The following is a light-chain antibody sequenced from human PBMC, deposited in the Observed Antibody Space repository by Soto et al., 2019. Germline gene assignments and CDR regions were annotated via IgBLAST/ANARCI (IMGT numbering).Light chain of an antibody. CDR3: QQRSNWPPIT. V-gene: IGKV3-11*01. CDR2: DAS. CDR1: QSVSSY. Sequence: EIVLTQSPATLSLSPGERATLSCRASQSVSSYLAWYKQKPGQAPRLLIYDASNRATGIPARFSGSGSGTDFTLTISSLEPEDFAVYYCQQRSNWPPITFGQGTHWRL. J-gene: IGKJ5*01.